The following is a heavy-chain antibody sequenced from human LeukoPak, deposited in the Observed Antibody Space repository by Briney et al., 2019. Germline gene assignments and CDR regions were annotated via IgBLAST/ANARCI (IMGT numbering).Heavy chain of an antibody. D-gene: IGHD5-18*01. V-gene: IGHV4-34*01. CDR1: GGSFSGYY. J-gene: IGHJ4*02. CDR2: INLSGST. Sequence: SETLSLTCAVYGGSFSGYYWSWIRQPPGKGLEWIGEINLSGSTNYNPSLKSRVTISVDTSKNQFSLKLSSVTAADTAVYYCARGLVDTAMGPPLDYWGQGTLVTVSS. CDR3: ARGLVDTAMGPPLDY.